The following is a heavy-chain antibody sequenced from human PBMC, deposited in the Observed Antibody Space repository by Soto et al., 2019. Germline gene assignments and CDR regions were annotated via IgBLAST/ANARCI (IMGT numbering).Heavy chain of an antibody. Sequence: XATLSLTCTVSGGSISGHSWIWIRQPAGRGLEWIGHIYPSGSTSYNPSLRSRVTMSLDTSKNQIFLNLTSVTAADTAVFYCVRGRSYSVYDFWGPGTLVTVSS. V-gene: IGHV4-4*07. J-gene: IGHJ4*02. D-gene: IGHD5-12*01. CDR3: VRGRSYSVYDF. CDR2: IYPSGST. CDR1: GGSISGHS.